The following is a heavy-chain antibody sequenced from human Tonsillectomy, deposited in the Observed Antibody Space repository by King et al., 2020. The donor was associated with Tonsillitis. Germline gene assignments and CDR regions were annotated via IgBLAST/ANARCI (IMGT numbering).Heavy chain of an antibody. J-gene: IGHJ4*02. CDR3: AKDGIWGGFGGVITSGAHFDH. Sequence: VQLVESGGGVVQPGRSLRLSCAASGFTLSTYGIHWVRQAPGKGLEWVAVISYDGTYKYYADSVKGRFTISRDNSKNMLYLQMNSLRAEDTAVYYCAKDGIWGGFGGVITSGAHFDHWGQGTLVTVSS. D-gene: IGHD3-16*01. CDR1: GFTLSTYG. V-gene: IGHV3-30*18. CDR2: ISYDGTYK.